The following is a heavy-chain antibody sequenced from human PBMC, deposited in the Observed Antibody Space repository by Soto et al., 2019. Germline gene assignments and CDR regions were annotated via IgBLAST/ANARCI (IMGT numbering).Heavy chain of an antibody. Sequence: EVQLLESGGGLVQPGGSLRLACAASGFTFSSYAMNWVRQAPGKGLEWFSVISGSGGSTYYADSVKGRFTISRDNSKNTLYLQMNSLRAEDTAVYYCAKDIVVVSAASDAFDIWGQGTMVTVSS. J-gene: IGHJ3*02. CDR3: AKDIVVVSAASDAFDI. CDR2: ISGSGGST. CDR1: GFTFSSYA. D-gene: IGHD2-2*01. V-gene: IGHV3-23*01.